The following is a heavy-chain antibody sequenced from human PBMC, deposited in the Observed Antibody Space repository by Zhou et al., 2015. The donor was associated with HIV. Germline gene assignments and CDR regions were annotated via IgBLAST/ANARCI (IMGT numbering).Heavy chain of an antibody. CDR1: GFTFRRAW. CDR2: LGGSGTST. V-gene: IGHV3-23*04. CDR3: ARGRYSSGWNWGDFYYGMDV. J-gene: IGHJ6*02. Sequence: EVQLVESGGGLVKPGGSLRLSCATSGFTFRRAWLSWVRQAPGKGLEWVSSVLGGSGTSTRYADSVKGRFTISRDKSKNTVYLQMNSLRAEDTAVYYCARGRYSSGWNWGDFYYGMDVWGQGP. D-gene: IGHD6-19*01.